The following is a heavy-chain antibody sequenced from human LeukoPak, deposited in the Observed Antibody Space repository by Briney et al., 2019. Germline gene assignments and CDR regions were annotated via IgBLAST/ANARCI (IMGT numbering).Heavy chain of an antibody. Sequence: SVKVSCKASGGTFSSYAISWVRQAPGQGLQWMGGIIPIFRTANYAQKFQGRVTITADESTSTAYMELSSLRSEDTAVYYCARVRASGTYYYDSSGSGPLDYWGQGTLVTVSS. CDR3: ARVRASGTYYYDSSGSGPLDY. D-gene: IGHD3-22*01. CDR1: GGTFSSYA. CDR2: IIPIFRTA. J-gene: IGHJ4*02. V-gene: IGHV1-69*13.